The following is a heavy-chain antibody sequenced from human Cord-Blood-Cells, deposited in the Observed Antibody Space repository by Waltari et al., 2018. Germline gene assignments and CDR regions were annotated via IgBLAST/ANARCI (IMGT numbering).Heavy chain of an antibody. D-gene: IGHD3-10*01. CDR2: IYYSGST. J-gene: IGHJ6*02. CDR1: GGSISSSSYY. CDR3: ARYGSGSSYYYYYGMDV. V-gene: IGHV4-39*01. Sequence: QLQLQESGPGLVKPSETLSLTCTVSGGSISSSSYYWGWLRQPPGKGLEWIGSIYYSGSTYYNPSLKSRVTISVDTSKNQFSLKLSSVTAADTAVYYCARYGSGSSYYYYYGMDVWGQGTTVTVSS.